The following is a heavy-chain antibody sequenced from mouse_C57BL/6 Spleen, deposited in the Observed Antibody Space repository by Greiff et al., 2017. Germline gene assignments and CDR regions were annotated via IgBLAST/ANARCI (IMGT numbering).Heavy chain of an antibody. CDR1: GFTFSSYG. CDR3: TRVSHYGSSYVWYFDV. J-gene: IGHJ1*03. D-gene: IGHD1-1*01. CDR2: ISSGGSYT. V-gene: IGHV5-6*01. Sequence: EVKVVESGGDLVKPGGSLKLSCAASGFTFSSYGMSWVRQTPDKRLEWVATISSGGSYTYYPDSVKGRFTISRDNAKNTLYLQRSNLKSEGTAMYYCTRVSHYGSSYVWYFDVWGTGTTVTVSS.